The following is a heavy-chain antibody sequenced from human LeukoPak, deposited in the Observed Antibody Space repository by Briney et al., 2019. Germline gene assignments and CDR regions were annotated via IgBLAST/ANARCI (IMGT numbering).Heavy chain of an antibody. CDR1: GFTLSSYG. CDR2: ISGSDSNM. D-gene: IGHD1-26*01. J-gene: IGHJ4*02. Sequence: PGGSLRLSCAASGFTLSSYGMSWVRQAPGKGLDWVSAISGSDSNMYYADSVKGRFTISRDNSKNTLYLQMNSLRAEDTAKYYCAKRREGAFGYWGQGILVTVSS. V-gene: IGHV3-23*01. CDR3: AKRREGAFGY.